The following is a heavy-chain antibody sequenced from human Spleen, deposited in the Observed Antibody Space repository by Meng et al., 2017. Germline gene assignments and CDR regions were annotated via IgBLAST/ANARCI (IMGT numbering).Heavy chain of an antibody. Sequence: GGSLRLSCAASGLYFRGAWLTWVRQAPGKGLEWVGRIKSTVDGGTADYAPPVKGRFTISRDDAQNTLYLQMDSLKTEDTAVYYCTTDLPFTEGGVITTWGQGTLVTVSS. CDR2: IKSTVDGGTA. CDR3: TTDLPFTEGGVITT. V-gene: IGHV3-15*01. D-gene: IGHD3-16*02. CDR1: GLYFRGAW. J-gene: IGHJ5*02.